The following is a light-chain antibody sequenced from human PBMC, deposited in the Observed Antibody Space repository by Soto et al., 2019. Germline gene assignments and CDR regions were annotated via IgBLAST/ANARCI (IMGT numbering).Light chain of an antibody. V-gene: IGLV2-23*01. J-gene: IGLJ2*01. CDR1: SSDVGSYNL. CDR2: EGS. CDR3: CSYAGSDVV. Sequence: QSALTQPASVSGSPGQSITISCTGTSSDVGSYNLVSWYHQHQGKAPKLMIYEGSKRPSGVSNRFSGSKSGNTASLTISGLQAEDEADYYCCSYAGSDVVFGGGTKLTVL.